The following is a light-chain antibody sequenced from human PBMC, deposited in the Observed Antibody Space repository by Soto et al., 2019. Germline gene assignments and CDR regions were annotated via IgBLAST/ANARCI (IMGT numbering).Light chain of an antibody. V-gene: IGKV1-9*01. CDR1: PAIASF. CDR3: QQTYSTPPT. J-gene: IGKJ1*01. CDR2: GAS. Sequence: IQLTQSPSSLSASVGDRVTITCRASPAIASFLAWYQQKPGTAPKLLIYGASTLQSGVPSRFSGSRSGTDYTLTIASLQPEDFATYYCQQTYSTPPTFGQGTKVEIK.